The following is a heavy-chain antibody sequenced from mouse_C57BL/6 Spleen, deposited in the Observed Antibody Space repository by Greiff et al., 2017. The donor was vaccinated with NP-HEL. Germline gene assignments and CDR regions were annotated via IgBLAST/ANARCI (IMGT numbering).Heavy chain of an antibody. J-gene: IGHJ3*01. V-gene: IGHV1-80*01. Sequence: LVESGAELVKPGASVKISCKASGYAFSSYWMNWVKQRPGKGLEWIGQIYPGDGDTNYNGKFKGKATLTADKSSSTAYMQLSSLTSEDSAVYFCARDYGPRGAYWGQGTLVTVSA. D-gene: IGHD1-1*01. CDR1: GYAFSSYW. CDR2: IYPGDGDT. CDR3: ARDYGPRGAY.